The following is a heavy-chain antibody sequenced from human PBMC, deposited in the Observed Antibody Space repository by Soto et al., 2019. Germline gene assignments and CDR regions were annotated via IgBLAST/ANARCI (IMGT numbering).Heavy chain of an antibody. D-gene: IGHD1-1*01. Sequence: GASVKVSCKASGGTFSSYAISWVRQAPGQGLEWMGGIIPIFGTANYAQKFQGRVTITADKSTSTAYMELSSLRSEDTAVYYCARGPNWNDVGAFDIWGQGTMVTVSS. V-gene: IGHV1-69*06. J-gene: IGHJ3*02. CDR3: ARGPNWNDVGAFDI. CDR1: GGTFSSYA. CDR2: IIPIFGTA.